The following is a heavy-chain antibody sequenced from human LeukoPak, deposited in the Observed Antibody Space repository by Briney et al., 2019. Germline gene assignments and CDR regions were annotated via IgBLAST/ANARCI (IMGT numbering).Heavy chain of an antibody. J-gene: IGHJ4*02. CDR2: ISYDGSNK. D-gene: IGHD1-26*01. V-gene: IGHV3-30-3*01. CDR1: GFTFSSYA. CDR3: ARGPGAPGVDY. Sequence: LGRSLRLSCAASGFTFSSYAMHWVRQAPGKGLEWVAVISYDGSNKYYADSVKGRFTISRDNSKNTLYLQMNSLRAEDTAVYYCARGPGAPGVDYWGQGTLVTVSS.